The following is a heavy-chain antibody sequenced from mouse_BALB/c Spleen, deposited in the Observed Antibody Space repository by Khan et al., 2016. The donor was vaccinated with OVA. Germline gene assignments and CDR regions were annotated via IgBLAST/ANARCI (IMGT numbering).Heavy chain of an antibody. J-gene: IGHJ3*01. CDR1: GYTFTDYY. V-gene: IGHV1-77*01. CDR3: ARRNYFGYTFAY. Sequence: QVQLQQSGAELARPGASVKLSCKASGYTFTDYYINWVKQRTGQGLEWIGEISPGSGDTYYNERFKGKATLTADKSSSTAYMQLSSLPSEDSAGYFGARRNYFGYTFAYWGQGTLVTVSA. CDR2: ISPGSGDT. D-gene: IGHD1-2*01.